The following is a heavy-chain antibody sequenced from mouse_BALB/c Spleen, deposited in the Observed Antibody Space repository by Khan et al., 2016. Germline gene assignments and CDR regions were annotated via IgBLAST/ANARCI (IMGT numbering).Heavy chain of an antibody. J-gene: IGHJ4*01. Sequence: QSELVQSGPELKKPGETVKISCKASGYTFTNYGMNWVKQAPGKGLKWMGWINTYTGEPTYADDFKGRFAFSLETSASTAYLQINNLKNEDTATYFCARLLGYYYAMDYWGQGTSVTVSS. CDR3: ARLLGYYYAMDY. D-gene: IGHD2-4*01. CDR2: INTYTGEP. CDR1: GYTFTNYG. V-gene: IGHV9-3-1*01.